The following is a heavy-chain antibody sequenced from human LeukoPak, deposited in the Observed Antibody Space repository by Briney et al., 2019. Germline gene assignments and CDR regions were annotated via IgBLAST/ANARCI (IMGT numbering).Heavy chain of an antibody. J-gene: IGHJ4*02. V-gene: IGHV3-30*18. D-gene: IGHD2-15*01. CDR1: GFTFSSYG. Sequence: GRSLRLSCAASGFTFSSYGMHWVRQAPGKGLEWVAVISYDGSIKYYADSVKGRFTISRDSSKNTLYLQMNSLRAEDTAVYYCAKDQSRILGFFDYWGQGTLVTVSS. CDR2: ISYDGSIK. CDR3: AKDQSRILGFFDY.